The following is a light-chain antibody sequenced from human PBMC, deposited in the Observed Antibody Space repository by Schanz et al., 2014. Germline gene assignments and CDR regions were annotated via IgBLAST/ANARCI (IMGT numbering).Light chain of an antibody. J-gene: IGKJ3*01. CDR3: QQYGPSLLT. CDR2: GAS. Sequence: EIVMTQSPATLSVSPGERVTLSCRASQSVSSNLAWYQQKPGQAPRLLIYGASTRAPGIPDRFSGSGSGSDFTLTISRLDPEDFAVYFCQQYGPSLLTFGPGTKVDIK. CDR1: QSVSSN. V-gene: IGKV3D-15*01.